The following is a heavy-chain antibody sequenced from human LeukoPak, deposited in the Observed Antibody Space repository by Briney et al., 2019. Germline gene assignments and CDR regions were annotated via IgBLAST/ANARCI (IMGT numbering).Heavy chain of an antibody. D-gene: IGHD6-19*01. CDR2: INSDGSTT. Sequence: QSGGSLRLSCAASGFTLSNSWIHWVRQAPGKGLVWVSRINSDGSTTTYADSVKGRFTISRDNAKNTLYLQMNSLRAEDTAVYYCAREALAVAGTDYWGQGTLVTVSA. CDR3: AREALAVAGTDY. J-gene: IGHJ4*02. V-gene: IGHV3-74*01. CDR1: GFTLSNSW.